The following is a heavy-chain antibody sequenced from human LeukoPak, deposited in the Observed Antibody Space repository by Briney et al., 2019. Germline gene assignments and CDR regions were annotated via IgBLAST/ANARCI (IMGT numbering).Heavy chain of an antibody. J-gene: IGHJ4*02. Sequence: PGGSLRLSCAASGFTFNTYGMHWVRQAPGKGLEWVAFIRYDGSEKYYADSVKGRFTISRDNSKNTLYLQMNSLRAEDTAVYYCAKDNAYYYADYWGQGTLVTVSS. CDR1: GFTFNTYG. CDR2: IRYDGSEK. D-gene: IGHD3-10*01. CDR3: AKDNAYYYADY. V-gene: IGHV3-30*02.